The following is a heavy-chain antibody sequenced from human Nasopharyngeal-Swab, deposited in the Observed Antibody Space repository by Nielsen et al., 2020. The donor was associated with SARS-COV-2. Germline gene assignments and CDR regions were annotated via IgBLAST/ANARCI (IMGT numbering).Heavy chain of an antibody. CDR2: ISYDGSNK. Sequence: GGSLTLSCAASGFTFSSYAMHWVRQAPGKGLEWVAVISYDGSNKYYADSVKGRFTISRDNSKNTLYLQMNSLRAEDTAVYYCARVVDTAMGPIDYWGQGTLVTVSS. J-gene: IGHJ4*02. CDR1: GFTFSSYA. D-gene: IGHD5-18*01. V-gene: IGHV3-30-3*01. CDR3: ARVVDTAMGPIDY.